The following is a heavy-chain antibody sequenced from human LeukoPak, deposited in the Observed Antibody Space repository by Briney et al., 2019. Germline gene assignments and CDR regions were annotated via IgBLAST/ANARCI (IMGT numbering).Heavy chain of an antibody. J-gene: IGHJ4*02. CDR3: ARVGGATIPYFDY. Sequence: GGSLRLSCAASGFTFSSYAMHWVRQAPGKGLEWVAVISYDGSNKYYADSVKGRFTISRDNPKNTLYLQMNSLRAEDTAVYYCARVGGATIPYFDYWGQGTLVTVSS. D-gene: IGHD1-26*01. V-gene: IGHV3-30*04. CDR2: ISYDGSNK. CDR1: GFTFSSYA.